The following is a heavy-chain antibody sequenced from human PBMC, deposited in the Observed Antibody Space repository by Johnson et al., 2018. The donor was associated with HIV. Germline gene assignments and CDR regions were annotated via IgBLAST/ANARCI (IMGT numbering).Heavy chain of an antibody. CDR1: GFTFSSYA. CDR2: ISYDGSNK. J-gene: IGHJ3*02. CDR3: TKMGALGAFDI. V-gene: IGHV3-30*04. D-gene: IGHD3-16*01. Sequence: QVQLVESGGGVVQPGRSLRLSCAASGFTFSSYAMHWVRQAPGKGLEWVAVISYDGSNKYYADSVKGRFTISRDNSKNTLYLQMNSLGAEDTAVYYCTKMGALGAFDIWGQGTMVTVSS.